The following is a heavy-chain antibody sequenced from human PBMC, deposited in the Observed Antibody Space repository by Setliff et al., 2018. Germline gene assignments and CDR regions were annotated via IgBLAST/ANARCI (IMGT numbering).Heavy chain of an antibody. V-gene: IGHV4-39*07. CDR2: INHSGST. CDR1: GGSISSGGYY. CDR3: ARARSRYYNFWSGEMDV. J-gene: IGHJ6*04. Sequence: SETLSLTCTVSGGSISSGGYYWAWIRQSPGKGLEWIGEINHSGSTNYNPSLKSRVTISVDTSKNQFSLKLSSVTAADTAVYYCARARSRYYNFWSGEMDVWGKGTTVTVSS. D-gene: IGHD3-3*01.